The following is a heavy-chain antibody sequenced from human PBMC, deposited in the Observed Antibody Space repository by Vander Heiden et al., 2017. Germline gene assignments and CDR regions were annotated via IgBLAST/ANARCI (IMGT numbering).Heavy chain of an antibody. Sequence: QEQLVEFGGGVDQPGRSLRHSCAGFGSTLSTSAIHWFRQSPDRGLEWVAVVAYDGISKYYAASVSGRFTISRDNSENKLYLELNGLGPEDSALYYCAREPRQTVGVPTYYFDFWGQGTLVTVSS. V-gene: IGHV3-30-3*01. CDR2: VAYDGISK. J-gene: IGHJ4*02. CDR3: AREPRQTVGVPTYYFDF. D-gene: IGHD4-4*01. CDR1: GSTLSTSA.